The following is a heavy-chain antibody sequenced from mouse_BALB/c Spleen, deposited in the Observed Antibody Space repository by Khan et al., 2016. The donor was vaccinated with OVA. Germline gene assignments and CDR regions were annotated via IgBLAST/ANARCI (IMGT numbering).Heavy chain of an antibody. V-gene: IGHV2-6-4*01. CDR2: IWGGGGT. Sequence: QVQLKESGPGLVAPSQSLSITCTVSGFSLSRYNIHWVRQPPGKGLEWLGMIWGGGGTDYNSTLKSRLSIRKENSKSQVFLKMNSLQTDDTAMYYCARAYYRYDGYYAMDYWGQGTPVTVSS. CDR3: ARAYYRYDGYYAMDY. J-gene: IGHJ4*01. D-gene: IGHD2-14*01. CDR1: GFSLSRYN.